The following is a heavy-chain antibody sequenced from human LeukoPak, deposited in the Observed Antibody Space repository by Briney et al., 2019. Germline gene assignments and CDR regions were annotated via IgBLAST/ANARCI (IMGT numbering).Heavy chain of an antibody. D-gene: IGHD2-2*01. J-gene: IGHJ4*02. CDR2: INPYSGAI. Sequence: ASVKVSCKSSGFTFTDEYIHWVRQAPGQGLEWMGWINPYSGAINYAQKFQGRVTLTRDTSISTAYMELSRLTSGDTAVYYCARDPKSQLLLDYWGQGTLVTVSS. V-gene: IGHV1-2*02. CDR3: ARDPKSQLLLDY. CDR1: GFTFTDEY.